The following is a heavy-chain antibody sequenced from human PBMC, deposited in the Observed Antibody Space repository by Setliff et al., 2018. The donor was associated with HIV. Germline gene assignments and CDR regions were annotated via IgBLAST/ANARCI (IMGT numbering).Heavy chain of an antibody. CDR3: ARDPGYKSSWYGAFDI. D-gene: IGHD6-13*01. CDR2: INPNSGGT. Sequence: ASVKVSCKASGDAFTDYYIHWVRQAPGQGLEWMGWINPNSGGTNYAQKFQGRVTMTRDTSISTAFMDLSRLRSDDTAVYYCARDPGYKSSWYGAFDIWGQGTMVTVSS. J-gene: IGHJ3*02. V-gene: IGHV1-2*02. CDR1: GDAFTDYY.